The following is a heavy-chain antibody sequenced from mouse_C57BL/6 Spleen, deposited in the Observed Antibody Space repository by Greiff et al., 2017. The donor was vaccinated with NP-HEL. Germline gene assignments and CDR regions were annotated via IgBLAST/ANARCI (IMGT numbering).Heavy chain of an antibody. D-gene: IGHD3-2*02. J-gene: IGHJ3*01. CDR2: IDPSDSET. V-gene: IGHV1-52*01. CDR3: ARDSSGYSSFAY. CDR1: GYTFTSYW. Sequence: VQLQQSGAELVRPGSSVKLSCKASGYTFTSYWMHWVKQRPIQGLEWIGNIDPSDSETHYNQKFKDKATLTVDKSSSTAYMQLSSLTSEDSAVYYCARDSSGYSSFAYWGQGTLVTVSA.